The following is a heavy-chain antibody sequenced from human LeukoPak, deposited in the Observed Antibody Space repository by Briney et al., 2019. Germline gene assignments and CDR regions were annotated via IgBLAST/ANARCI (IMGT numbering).Heavy chain of an antibody. V-gene: IGHV1-8*01. D-gene: IGHD2-2*01. CDR1: GYTFTSYD. CDR2: MNPNSGNT. J-gene: IGHJ5*02. Sequence: GAAVKVSCKASGYTFTSYDINWVRQATGQGLEWMGWMNPNSGNTGYAQKFQGRVTMTRNTSISTAYMELSSLRSKDTAVYYCARDGFCSSTSCYHLDPWGQGTLVTVSS. CDR3: ARDGFCSSTSCYHLDP.